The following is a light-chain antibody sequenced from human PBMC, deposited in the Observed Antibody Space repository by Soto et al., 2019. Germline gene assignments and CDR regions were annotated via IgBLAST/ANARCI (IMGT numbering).Light chain of an antibody. J-gene: IGKJ3*01. V-gene: IGKV1-5*01. Sequence: DIQMTQSPSTLSASVGDRVTITCRASQSISSWLAWYQQKQGKAPKLLIYDASSLESGVPSRFSGSGSGTEFTLTISSLQPDDFATYYCQQYNSYSFTFGPGTKVDIK. CDR1: QSISSW. CDR3: QQYNSYSFT. CDR2: DAS.